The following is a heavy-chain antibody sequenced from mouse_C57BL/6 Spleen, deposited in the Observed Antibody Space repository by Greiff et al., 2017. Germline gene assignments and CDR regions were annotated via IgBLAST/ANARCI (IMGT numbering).Heavy chain of an antibody. CDR3: ASSYGSSPAWFAY. V-gene: IGHV5-17*01. CDR1: GFTFSDYG. CDR2: FSSGSSTI. J-gene: IGHJ3*01. D-gene: IGHD1-1*01. Sequence: EVMLVESGGGLVKPGGSLKLSCAASGFTFSDYGMHWVRQAPEKGLEWVAYFSSGSSTIYYADTVKGRFTISRDNAKNTLFLQMTSLRSEDTAMYYCASSYGSSPAWFAYWGQGTLVTVSA.